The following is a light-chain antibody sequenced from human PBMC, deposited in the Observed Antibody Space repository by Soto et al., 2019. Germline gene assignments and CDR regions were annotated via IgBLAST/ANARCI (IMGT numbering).Light chain of an antibody. CDR3: QQYTAWPLT. V-gene: IGKV3-20*01. J-gene: IGKJ1*01. CDR2: GIS. CDR1: QSVTSNY. Sequence: VVMTQSPATLSVTPGEGATLSCRASQSVTSNYLAWYQQKPGKAPRLLIHGISNRATGVPDRFSGSGSGTDFTLTISRLEPEDFAVYYCQQYTAWPLTFGQGTKVDIK.